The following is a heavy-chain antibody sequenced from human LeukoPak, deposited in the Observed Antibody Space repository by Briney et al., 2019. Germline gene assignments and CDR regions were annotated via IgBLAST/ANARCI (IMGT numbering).Heavy chain of an antibody. CDR2: ISSSSSYI. J-gene: IGHJ4*02. Sequence: GGSLRLSCAASGFTFSSYSMNWVRQAPGKGLEWVSSISSSSSYIYYADSVKGRFTISRDTSKNTLLLQMNSLRADDTAVYYCARQPQFCGGACYLYYWGQGTLVTVSS. V-gene: IGHV3-21*04. CDR3: ARQPQFCGGACYLYY. CDR1: GFTFSSYS. D-gene: IGHD2-21*02.